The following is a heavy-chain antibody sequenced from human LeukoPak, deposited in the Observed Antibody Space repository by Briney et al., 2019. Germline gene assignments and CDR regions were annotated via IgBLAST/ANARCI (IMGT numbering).Heavy chain of an antibody. Sequence: GGSLRLSCAASGFTFSTYWMSWVRQAPGKGLQWVVNIKPDGSEKYYVDSVKGRFTISRDNAKNSVDLQMNSLRVEDTAVYYCARGQSWAFDFWGQGTLVTVSS. CDR3: ARGQSWAFDF. CDR1: GFTFSTYW. D-gene: IGHD1-26*01. V-gene: IGHV3-7*05. CDR2: IKPDGSEK. J-gene: IGHJ4*02.